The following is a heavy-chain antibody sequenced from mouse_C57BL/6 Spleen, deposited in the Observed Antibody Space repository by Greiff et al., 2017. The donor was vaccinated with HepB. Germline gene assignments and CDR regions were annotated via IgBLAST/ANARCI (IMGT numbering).Heavy chain of an antibody. J-gene: IGHJ3*01. CDR3: TTRMDDGSH. CDR2: IDPENGDT. Sequence: EVQVVESGAELVRPGASVKLSCTASGFNIKDDYMHWVKQRPEQGLEWIGWIDPENGDTEYASKFQGKATITADTSSNTAYLQLSSLTSEDTAVYYCTTRMDDGSHWGQGTLVTVSA. D-gene: IGHD2-3*01. CDR1: GFNIKDDY. V-gene: IGHV14-4*01.